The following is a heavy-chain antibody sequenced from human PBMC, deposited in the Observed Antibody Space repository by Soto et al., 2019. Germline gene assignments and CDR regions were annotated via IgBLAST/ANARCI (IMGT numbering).Heavy chain of an antibody. D-gene: IGHD1-1*01. CDR1: GFTFSSYG. Sequence: GGSLRLSCAASGFTFSSYGMHWVRQAPGKGLEWVAVISYDGSNKYYADSVKGRFTISRDNSKNTLYLQMNSLRAEDTAVYYCAKDLGTYYYDYWGQGTLVTVSS. CDR3: AKDLGTYYYDY. J-gene: IGHJ4*02. CDR2: ISYDGSNK. V-gene: IGHV3-30*18.